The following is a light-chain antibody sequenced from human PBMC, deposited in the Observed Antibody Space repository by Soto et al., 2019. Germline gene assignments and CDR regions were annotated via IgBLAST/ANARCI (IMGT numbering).Light chain of an antibody. Sequence: EIVMTQSPATLSVSPGERATLSCRASQSVSSSLAWYQQKPGQAPRLLIYGASTRATGIPARFSGSGSGTEFTLTISSVQSEDFAVYYCRQYNNWLRTFGQGTKLEIK. J-gene: IGKJ2*01. CDR1: QSVSSS. CDR2: GAS. V-gene: IGKV3-15*01. CDR3: RQYNNWLRT.